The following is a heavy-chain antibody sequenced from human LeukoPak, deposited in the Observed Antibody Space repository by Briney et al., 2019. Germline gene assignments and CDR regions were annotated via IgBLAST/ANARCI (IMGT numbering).Heavy chain of an antibody. CDR2: IYNRGRP. D-gene: IGHD3-10*01. V-gene: IGHV4-61*02. CDR3: ARDSGTTGEVKFDP. J-gene: IGHJ5*02. CDR1: GGSISSGSYY. Sequence: SDPLPLTCSVSGGSISSGSYYWSWIRQPAGKGLEWIGRIYNRGRPNYHPSLKRRVPIPVDTSKHHFSLILNSVTDADTALYYCARDSGTTGEVKFDPWGQGTLVTVSS.